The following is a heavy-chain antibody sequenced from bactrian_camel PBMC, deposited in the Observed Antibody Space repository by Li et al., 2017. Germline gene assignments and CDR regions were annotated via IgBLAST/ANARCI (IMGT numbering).Heavy chain of an antibody. Sequence: VQLVESGGGSVQAGGSLRLSCAASEYVDNYKRGGHCMGWFREVPGKEREGVAAINIGGGSTVYADSVKGRFTISQGNAKNTVYLQMNGLIPEDTAMYYCAADTYGGSWPRERPEYALGLDWYNFWGQGTQVTVS. CDR3: AADTYGGSWPRERPEYALGLDWYNF. CDR1: EYVDNYKRGGHC. D-gene: IGHD6*01. J-gene: IGHJ4*01. CDR2: INIGGGST. V-gene: IGHV3S31*01.